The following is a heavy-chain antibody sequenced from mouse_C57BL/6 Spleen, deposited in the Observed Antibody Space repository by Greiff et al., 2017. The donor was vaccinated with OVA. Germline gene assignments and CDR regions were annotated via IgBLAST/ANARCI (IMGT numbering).Heavy chain of an antibody. CDR1: GYTFTDYY. CDR2: INPNNGGT. Sequence: EVQLQQSGPELVKPGASVKISCKASGYTFTDYYMNWVKQSHGKSLEWIGDINPNNGGTSYNQKFKGKATLTVDKSSSTAYMELRSLTSEDSAVYYCARSYDGYYLGYFDVWGTGTTVTVSS. CDR3: ARSYDGYYLGYFDV. D-gene: IGHD2-3*01. J-gene: IGHJ1*03. V-gene: IGHV1-26*01.